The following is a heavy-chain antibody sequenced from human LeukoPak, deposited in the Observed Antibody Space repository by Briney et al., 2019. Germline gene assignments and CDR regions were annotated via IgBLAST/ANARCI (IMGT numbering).Heavy chain of an antibody. Sequence: GGSLRLSCAASGFTYFNYGMNWVRQAPGKGLEWVAVISYDGSNKYYADSVKGRFTISRDNSKNTLYLQMNSLRAEDTAVYYCAKADYDSSGLVYFDYWGQGTLVTVSS. V-gene: IGHV3-30*18. J-gene: IGHJ4*02. CDR2: ISYDGSNK. CDR1: GFTYFNYG. CDR3: AKADYDSSGLVYFDY. D-gene: IGHD3-22*01.